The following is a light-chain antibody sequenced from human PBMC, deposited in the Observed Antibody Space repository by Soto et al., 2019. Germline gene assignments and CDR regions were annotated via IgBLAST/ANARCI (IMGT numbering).Light chain of an antibody. Sequence: AILMTQSPSSLSASTGDRVTITCRASQGISSYLAWYQQKPGKAPKVLIYAAYNLQSGVPSRFSGSGSGTDFTLTISCPQSEDFATYYCQQYYSYPRTFGQGTKVDIK. V-gene: IGKV1-8*01. J-gene: IGKJ1*01. CDR1: QGISSY. CDR3: QQYYSYPRT. CDR2: AAY.